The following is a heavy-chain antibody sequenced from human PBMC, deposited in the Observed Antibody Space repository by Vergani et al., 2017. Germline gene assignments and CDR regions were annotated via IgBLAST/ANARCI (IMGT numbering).Heavy chain of an antibody. Sequence: LVESGGGLVQPGGSLRLSCAASSFSVSSHYMTWVRQAPGKGLEWVSTINIGGRTSYADSVKGRLTLTRDDSKNTLHLQMNSLRPEDTAVYYCARGMSTETTDHYGVDIWGQGAMVSVSS. V-gene: IGHV3-66*02. D-gene: IGHD5/OR15-5a*01. CDR3: ARGMSTETTDHYGVDI. CDR2: INIGGRT. CDR1: SFSVSSHY. J-gene: IGHJ3*02.